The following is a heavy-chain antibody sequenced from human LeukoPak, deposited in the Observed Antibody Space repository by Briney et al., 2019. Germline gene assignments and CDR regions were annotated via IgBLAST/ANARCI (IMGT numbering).Heavy chain of an antibody. CDR3: ARDKKPTYYYDSSGQSPLDY. D-gene: IGHD3-22*01. Sequence: GASVKVSCKASGYTFTSYGISWVRQAPGQGLEWMGWISAYNGNTNYAQKLQGRVTMTTDTSTSTAYMELRSLRSDDTAVYYCARDKKPTYYYDSSGQSPLDYWGQGTLVTVSS. J-gene: IGHJ4*02. V-gene: IGHV1-18*01. CDR2: ISAYNGNT. CDR1: GYTFTSYG.